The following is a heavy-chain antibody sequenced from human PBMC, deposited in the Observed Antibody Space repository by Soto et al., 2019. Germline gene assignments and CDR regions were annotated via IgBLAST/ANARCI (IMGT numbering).Heavy chain of an antibody. CDR3: ARDLAVLVPAAMSYYYYGMDI. CDR1: GGSISSGGYS. CDR2: IYHSGST. Sequence: QLQLQESGSGLVKPSQALSLTCAVSGGSISSGGYSWSWIRQPPGKGLEWIGYIYHSGSTYYNPSLKSRVTISVDRSKNQFSLKLSSVTAADTAVYYCARDLAVLVPAAMSYYYYGMDIWGQGTTVTVSS. D-gene: IGHD2-2*01. J-gene: IGHJ6*02. V-gene: IGHV4-30-2*01.